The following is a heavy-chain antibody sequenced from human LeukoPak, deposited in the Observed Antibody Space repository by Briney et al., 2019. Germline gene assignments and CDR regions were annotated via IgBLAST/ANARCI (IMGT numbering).Heavy chain of an antibody. J-gene: IGHJ2*01. D-gene: IGHD4-17*01. CDR2: IKTDGSST. CDR1: GLTFSSYW. Sequence: GGSLRLSCAASGLTFSSYWMHWVRQAPGQGLVWVSRIKTDGSSTNYADSVKGRFTISRDNSKSTLYLQMNSLRAEDTAVYYCARDDGDYLGYWYFDLWGRGTLVTVSS. CDR3: ARDDGDYLGYWYFDL. V-gene: IGHV3-74*01.